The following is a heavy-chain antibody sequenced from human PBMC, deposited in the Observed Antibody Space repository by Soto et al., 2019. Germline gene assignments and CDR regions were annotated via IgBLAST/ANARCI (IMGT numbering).Heavy chain of an antibody. D-gene: IGHD6-13*01. CDR2: IYHSGST. CDR3: ASSHAGAHITAAVH. Sequence: SETLSLTCTVSGGSINSGTYHWSWIRQHPGKGLEWIGYIYHSGSTYYNPSLKSRVTISVDRSKNQFSLKLSSVTAADTAVYYCASSHAGAHITAAVHWGQGTLVTVSS. J-gene: IGHJ4*02. V-gene: IGHV4-30-2*01. CDR1: GGSINSGTYH.